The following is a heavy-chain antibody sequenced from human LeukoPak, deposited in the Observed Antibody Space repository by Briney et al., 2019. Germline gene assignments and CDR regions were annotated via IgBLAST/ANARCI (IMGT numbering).Heavy chain of an antibody. V-gene: IGHV3-30-3*01. CDR3: AREDY. J-gene: IGHJ4*02. Sequence: GRSLRLSCAASGFTFSSYAMHWVRQAPGKGLEWVAVISYDGSNKYYADSVKGRFTISRDNSKNTLYLQMNSLRAEDTAVCYCAREDYWGQGTLVTVSS. CDR1: GFTFSSYA. CDR2: ISYDGSNK.